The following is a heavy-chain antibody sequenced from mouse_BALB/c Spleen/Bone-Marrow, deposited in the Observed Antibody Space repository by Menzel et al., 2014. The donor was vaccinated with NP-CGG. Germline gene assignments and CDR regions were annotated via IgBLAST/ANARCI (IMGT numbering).Heavy chain of an antibody. Sequence: QVQLKQSGPGLVAPSQSLSITCTVSGFSLTSYGVHWVRQPPGKGLEWLGIIWAGGSTNYKSALISRLSISKDNSKSQVFLKMNSLQTDDTAMYYCARDRRDYGKAWYFDVWGAGTTVTVSS. CDR1: GFSLTSYG. CDR2: IWAGGST. D-gene: IGHD2-1*01. J-gene: IGHJ1*01. V-gene: IGHV2-9*02. CDR3: ARDRRDYGKAWYFDV.